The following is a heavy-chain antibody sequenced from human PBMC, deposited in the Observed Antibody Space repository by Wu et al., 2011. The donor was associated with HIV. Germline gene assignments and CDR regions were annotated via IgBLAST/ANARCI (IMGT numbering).Heavy chain of an antibody. V-gene: IGHV1-69-2*01. J-gene: IGHJ3*01. Sequence: VQSGTEVKKPGTAVKISCKVSGYTFIDYYMHWVRQAPGGGLEWMGLINPEDGDTLYAERFQGRITITADTSTDTSHMELNTLKSDDTATYFCASLQQIVPDYEDTSGLAAFDVWGQGTLVSVSS. CDR2: INPEDGDT. CDR3: ASLQQIVPDYEDTSGLAAFDV. CDR1: GYTFIDYY. D-gene: IGHD3-22*01.